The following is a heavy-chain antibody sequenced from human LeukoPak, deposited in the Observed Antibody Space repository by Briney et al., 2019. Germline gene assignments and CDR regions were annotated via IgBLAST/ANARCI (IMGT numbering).Heavy chain of an antibody. CDR2: INSDGSSI. J-gene: IGHJ4*02. CDR3: AKRGVVIRGVIIIGFHKEAYYFDC. V-gene: IGHV3-74*01. D-gene: IGHD3-10*01. Sequence: GGSLRLSCAASGFTFSSYWMHWVRQAPGKGLVWVSRINSDGSSISYADSVKGRFTISRDNAKNTMYLQMNSVRAEDTAVYFCAKRGVVIRGVIIIGFHKEAYYFDCWGQGILVTVSS. CDR1: GFTFSSYW.